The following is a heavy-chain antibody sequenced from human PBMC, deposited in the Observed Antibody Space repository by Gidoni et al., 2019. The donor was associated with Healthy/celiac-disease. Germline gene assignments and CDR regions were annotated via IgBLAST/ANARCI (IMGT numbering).Heavy chain of an antibody. Sequence: QLQLQESGPGLVKPSETLSLTCTVSGGSISSSSYYWGWIRQPPGKGLEWIGSIYYSGSTYYNPSLKSRVTISVDTSKNQFSLKLSSVTAADTAVYYCASPTTNTYYYGSGLNDAFDIWGQGTMVTVSS. D-gene: IGHD3-10*01. J-gene: IGHJ3*02. CDR2: IYYSGST. CDR1: GGSISSSSYY. V-gene: IGHV4-39*07. CDR3: ASPTTNTYYYGSGLNDAFDI.